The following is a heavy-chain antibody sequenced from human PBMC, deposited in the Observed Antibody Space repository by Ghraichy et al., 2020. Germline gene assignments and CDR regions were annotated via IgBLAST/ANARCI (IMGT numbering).Heavy chain of an antibody. Sequence: SETLSLTCAVYGGSFSGYYWSWIRQPPGKGLEWIGEINHSGSTNYNPSLKSRVTISVDTSKNQFSLKLSSVTAADTAVYYCARTVPHPFFLGYYFDYWGQGTLVTVSS. V-gene: IGHV4-34*01. D-gene: IGHD4-11*01. CDR2: INHSGST. CDR1: GGSFSGYY. CDR3: ARTVPHPFFLGYYFDY. J-gene: IGHJ4*02.